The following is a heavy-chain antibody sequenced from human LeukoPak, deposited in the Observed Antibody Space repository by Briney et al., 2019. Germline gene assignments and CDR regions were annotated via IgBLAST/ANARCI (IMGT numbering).Heavy chain of an antibody. V-gene: IGHV3-30*02. CDR1: GFTFNRRG. CDR2: IRYDGGET. Sequence: GGSLRLSCAASGFTFNRRGMHWVRQAPGKGLEGGAFIRYDGGETFYADFVKGRFTISRDNSKNTLSLQMNSLRAEDTAVYYCAKDWGSYFASGSSYLDYWGQGTLVTVSS. CDR3: AKDWGSYFASGSSYLDY. J-gene: IGHJ4*02. D-gene: IGHD3-10*01.